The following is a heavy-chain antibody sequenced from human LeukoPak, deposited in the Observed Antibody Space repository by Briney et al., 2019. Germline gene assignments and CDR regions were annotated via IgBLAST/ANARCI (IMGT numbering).Heavy chain of an antibody. CDR1: GGTFSSYA. CDR2: IIPILGIA. J-gene: IGHJ5*02. D-gene: IGHD6-13*01. Sequence: SVKVSCKASGGTFSSYAISWVRQAPGQGLEWMGRIIPILGIANYAQKFQGRVTITVDKSMSTAYMELSSLRSEDTAVYYVARNRYSSSWPSPECDPWGQGTLVSVSS. V-gene: IGHV1-69*04. CDR3: ARNRYSSSWPSPECDP.